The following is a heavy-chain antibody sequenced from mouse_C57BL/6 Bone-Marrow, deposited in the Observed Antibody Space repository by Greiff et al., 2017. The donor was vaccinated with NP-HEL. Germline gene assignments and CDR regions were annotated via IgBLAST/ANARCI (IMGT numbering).Heavy chain of an antibody. Sequence: VQLQQSGPELVKPGASVKISCKASGYSFTGYYMNWVKQSPEKSLEWIGEINPSTGGTTYTQKFKAKATLTVDKSSSTAYMQLKSLTSEDSAVYYCARYHDGSSYRYAMDYWGQGTSVTVSS. CDR3: ARYHDGSSYRYAMDY. D-gene: IGHD1-1*01. J-gene: IGHJ4*01. V-gene: IGHV1-42*01. CDR1: GYSFTGYY. CDR2: INPSTGGT.